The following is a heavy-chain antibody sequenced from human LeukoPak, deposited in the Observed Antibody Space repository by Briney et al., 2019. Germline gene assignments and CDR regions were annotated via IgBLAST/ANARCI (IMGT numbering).Heavy chain of an antibody. CDR2: ISYDGSNK. J-gene: IGHJ4*02. CDR3: ARDRRGYDSSGYYLHY. D-gene: IGHD3-22*01. Sequence: GRSLRLSCAASGFTFSSYAMHGVRQAPGKGLEWVAVISYDGSNKYYADSVKGRFTISRDNSKNTLYLQMNSLRAEDTAVYYCARDRRGYDSSGYYLHYWGQGTLVTVSS. CDR1: GFTFSSYA. V-gene: IGHV3-30*04.